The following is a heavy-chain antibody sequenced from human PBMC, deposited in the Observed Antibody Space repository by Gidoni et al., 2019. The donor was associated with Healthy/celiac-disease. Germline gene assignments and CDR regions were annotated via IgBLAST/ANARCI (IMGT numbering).Heavy chain of an antibody. J-gene: IGHJ6*02. CDR2: ITYDGSNK. CDR1: AFTFCSFV. D-gene: IGHD6-13*01. Sequence: VQLVESRGGLVQHGRSLRLPGPRPAFTFCSFVLYWVRQAPGKGLECVAVITYDGSNKDYADSVKGRFTISRDNSKNTLYLQMNSLRAEDTAVYYCAKAGQQLARYYYYYYGMDVWGQGTTVTVSS. V-gene: IGHV3-30*18. CDR3: AKAGQQLARYYYYYYGMDV.